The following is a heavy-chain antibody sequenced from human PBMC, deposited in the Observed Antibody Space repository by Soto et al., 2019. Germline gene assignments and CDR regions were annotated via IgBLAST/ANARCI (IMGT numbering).Heavy chain of an antibody. CDR2: IYRSGST. J-gene: IGHJ4*02. CDR3: ARVAYFDTTGYYYYFDN. Sequence: SETLSLTCAVSGYSISTGYYWGWIRQPPGKGLEWIGSIYRSGSTYYNPSLKSRVTISMDMSKNQFSLKLTSVTAADTAVYYCARVAYFDTTGYYYYFDNWGQGTLVTVSS. CDR1: GYSISTGYY. D-gene: IGHD3-22*01. V-gene: IGHV4-38-2*01.